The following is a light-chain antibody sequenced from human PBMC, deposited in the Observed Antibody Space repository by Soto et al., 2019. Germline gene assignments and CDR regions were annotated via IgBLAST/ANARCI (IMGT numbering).Light chain of an antibody. J-gene: IGKJ1*01. CDR1: QSISSW. Sequence: DIQMTQSPSTLTASVRDRVTITCRASQSISSWLAWYQQKPGKAPKLLIYDASSLESGVPSRFSGSGSGTEFTLTICSLQPDDFATYYCQQYNSYRTFGQGTKVDIK. CDR2: DAS. CDR3: QQYNSYRT. V-gene: IGKV1-5*01.